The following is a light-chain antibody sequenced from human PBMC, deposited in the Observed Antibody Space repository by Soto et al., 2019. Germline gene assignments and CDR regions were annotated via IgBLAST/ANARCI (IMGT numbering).Light chain of an antibody. Sequence: EIVMTQSPATLSVSPGERAILSCSASQSIRTNVAWYQQRPGQAPRLLIYGASTRATDIPARFSGSGSGAEFPLTISSLQYEDFAIYYRQQYNHCTSITCGQGTRLEF. V-gene: IGKV3-15*01. CDR2: GAS. CDR3: QQYNHCTSIT. J-gene: IGKJ5*01. CDR1: QSIRTN.